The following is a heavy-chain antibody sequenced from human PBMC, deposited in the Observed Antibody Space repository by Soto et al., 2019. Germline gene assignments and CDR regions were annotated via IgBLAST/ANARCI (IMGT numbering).Heavy chain of an antibody. CDR1: GYTFTSYG. V-gene: IGHV1-18*04. J-gene: IGHJ6*02. CDR2: ISAYNGNT. Sequence: SAVQVSCKASGYTFTSYGISWVRQAPGQGLEWMGWISAYNGNTNYAQKLQGRVTMTTDTSTSTAYMELRSLRSDDTAVYYCARNWYGYIYFLAYYRYGLDVSGQGTSVTVSS. D-gene: IGHD5-12*01. CDR3: ARNWYGYIYFLAYYRYGLDV.